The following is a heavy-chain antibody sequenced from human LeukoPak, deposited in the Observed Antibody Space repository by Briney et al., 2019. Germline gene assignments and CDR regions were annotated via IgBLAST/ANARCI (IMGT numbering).Heavy chain of an antibody. CDR2: VYHRGNT. V-gene: IGHV4-38-2*02. CDR3: ATERSHGDAGVYYFDY. J-gene: IGHJ4*02. D-gene: IGHD4-17*01. Sequence: SETLSLTCGVSGYSISSDYHWGWIRPPPGKGLEYIGAVYHRGNTYCTPSLKSRVTISVDTSKNHFSLGLSSVTAADTAVYYCATERSHGDAGVYYFDYWGQGTLVTVSS. CDR1: GYSISSDYH.